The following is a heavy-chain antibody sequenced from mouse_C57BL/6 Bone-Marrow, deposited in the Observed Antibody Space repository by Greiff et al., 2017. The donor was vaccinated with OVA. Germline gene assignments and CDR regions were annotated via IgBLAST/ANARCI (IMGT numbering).Heavy chain of an antibody. D-gene: IGHD1-1*01. Sequence: QVHVKQSGPGLVAPSQSLSITCTVSGFSLTSYAISWVRQPPGQGLEWLGVIWTGGGTNYNSALKSRLSISKDNSKSQVFLKMNSLQTDDTARYYCAKIYYYGSSPFCWYFDVWGTGTTVTVSS. CDR3: AKIYYYGSSPFCWYFDV. CDR1: GFSLTSYA. J-gene: IGHJ1*03. V-gene: IGHV2-9-1*01. CDR2: IWTGGGT.